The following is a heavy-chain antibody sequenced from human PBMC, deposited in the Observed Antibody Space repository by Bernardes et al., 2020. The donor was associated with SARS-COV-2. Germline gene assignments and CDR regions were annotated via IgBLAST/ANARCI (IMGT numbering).Heavy chain of an antibody. Sequence: SETLSLTCTVSSGSISSNTHYWGWIRQPPGKGLEWIGSIYYDGSPYYSPSLKSRVTISVDTSRNQFSLKLSSVTAADTAVYYCARQVPSTIFFNWFDPWGQGTLVTVSS. CDR3: ARQVPSTIFFNWFDP. CDR1: SGSISSNTHY. CDR2: IYYDGSP. D-gene: IGHD2-2*01. V-gene: IGHV4-39*01. J-gene: IGHJ5*02.